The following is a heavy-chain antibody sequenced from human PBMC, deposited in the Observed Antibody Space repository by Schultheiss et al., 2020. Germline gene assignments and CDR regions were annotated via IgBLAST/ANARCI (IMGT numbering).Heavy chain of an antibody. Sequence: GESLKISCTASGVTFRSAWMSWARQAPGKGLEWVGRIKIAGGTTDCAAPVKGRFAVSRDESTNTVYLQMNSLKTEDTAMYYCTTQGVNIGDWGQGTLVTVSS. CDR3: TTQGVNIGD. CDR1: GVTFRSAW. CDR2: IKIAGGTT. D-gene: IGHD3-10*01. V-gene: IGHV3-15*01. J-gene: IGHJ4*02.